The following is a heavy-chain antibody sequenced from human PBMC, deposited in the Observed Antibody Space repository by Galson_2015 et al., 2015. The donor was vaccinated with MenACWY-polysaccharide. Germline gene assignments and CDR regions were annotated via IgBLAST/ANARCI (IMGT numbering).Heavy chain of an antibody. J-gene: IGHJ5*02. D-gene: IGHD6-13*01. CDR2: INHSGST. CDR3: ARAGYSSSWYKLYNWFDP. Sequence: SETLSLTCAVYGGSFSGYYWSWIRQPPGKGLEWIGEINHSGSTNYNPSLKSRVTISVDTSKNQFSLKLSSVTAADTAVYYCARAGYSSSWYKLYNWFDPWGQGTLVTVSS. V-gene: IGHV4-34*01. CDR1: GGSFSGYY.